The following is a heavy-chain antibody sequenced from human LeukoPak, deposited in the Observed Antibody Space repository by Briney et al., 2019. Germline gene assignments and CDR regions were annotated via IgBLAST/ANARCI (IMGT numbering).Heavy chain of an antibody. CDR1: GFTVSSNY. CDR3: ARAASVAGTYALNH. J-gene: IGHJ4*02. Sequence: PGGSLRLSCAVSGFTVSSNYMSWVRQAPGKGLEWVSVIYGGGSTYYADSVKGRFTISRDNSKNTLYLQMNSLSAEDTAVYYCARAASVAGTYALNHWGQGTLVTVSS. D-gene: IGHD6-19*01. V-gene: IGHV3-66*01. CDR2: IYGGGST.